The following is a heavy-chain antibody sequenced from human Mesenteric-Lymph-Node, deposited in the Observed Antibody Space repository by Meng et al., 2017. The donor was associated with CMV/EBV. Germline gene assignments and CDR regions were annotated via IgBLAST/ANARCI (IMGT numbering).Heavy chain of an antibody. CDR1: GFTFSSYS. D-gene: IGHD6-13*01. V-gene: IGHV3-21*01. J-gene: IGHJ5*02. Sequence: EVQLVESGGGRVKPGGSLRLSCAASGFTFSSYSMNWVRQAPGKGLEWVSSISSSSSYIYYADSVKGRFTISRDNAKNSLYLQMNSLRAEDTAVYYCARVSLAAAGTFWFDPWGQGTLVTVSS. CDR3: ARVSLAAAGTFWFDP. CDR2: ISSSSSYI.